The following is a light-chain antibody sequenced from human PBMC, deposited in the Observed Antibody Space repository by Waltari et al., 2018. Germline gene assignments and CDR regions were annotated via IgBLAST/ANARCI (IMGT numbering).Light chain of an antibody. CDR3: QSYGSSNQGWV. V-gene: IGLV6-57*03. Sequence: NFMLTQPHSVSESPGKTVTISCTRSSGSIASNYVQWYQQRPGSAPTTVIYEDNQGPSGVPDRFAGSIDGSSNSASLTISGLKTEDEADYYCQSYGSSNQGWVFGGGTKLTVL. J-gene: IGLJ3*02. CDR2: EDN. CDR1: SGSIASNY.